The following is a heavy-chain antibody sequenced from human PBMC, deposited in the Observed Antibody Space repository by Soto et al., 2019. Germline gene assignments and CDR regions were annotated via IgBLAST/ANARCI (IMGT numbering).Heavy chain of an antibody. J-gene: IGHJ5*02. CDR2: IYHTGII. D-gene: IGHD6-19*01. V-gene: IGHV4-61*01. CDR1: GGSVSANSYY. Sequence: PSETLSLTCKVSGGSVSANSYYWNWLPLPPGKGVRWVGHIYHTGIIQYSTSFKSRAIISLDTYKKRFSLRLSSVTVTGTAVYYCVRGSFYSFNSSGTELWFDPWGQGALVTVSS. CDR3: VRGSFYSFNSSGTELWFDP.